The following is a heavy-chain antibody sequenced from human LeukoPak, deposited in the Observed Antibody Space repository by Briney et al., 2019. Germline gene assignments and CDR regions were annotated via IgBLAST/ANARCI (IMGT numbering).Heavy chain of an antibody. Sequence: SETLSLTCTVSGGSISSGDYYWSWTRQPPGRGLEWIGFIYYSGSTSYNPSLKSRVTISVDTSKNQFSLKLSSVTAADTAVYYCARYCSSTSCLHFDYWGQGTLVTVSS. CDR2: IYYSGST. V-gene: IGHV4-30-4*01. CDR3: ARYCSSTSCLHFDY. CDR1: GGSISSGDYY. J-gene: IGHJ4*02. D-gene: IGHD2-2*01.